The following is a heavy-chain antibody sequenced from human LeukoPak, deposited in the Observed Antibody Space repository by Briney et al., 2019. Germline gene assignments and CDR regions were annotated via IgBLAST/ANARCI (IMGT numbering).Heavy chain of an antibody. Sequence: PGGSLRLSCAASGFTFSSYGMHWVRQAPGKGLEWVAVIWYDGSNKYYADSVKGRFTISRDNSKNTLYLQMNSLRAEDTAVYYCAGCSGGSCYSEEGDYYYGMDVWGQGTTVTVSS. J-gene: IGHJ6*02. CDR1: GFTFSSYG. CDR3: AGCSGGSCYSEEGDYYYGMDV. V-gene: IGHV3-33*08. CDR2: IWYDGSNK. D-gene: IGHD2-15*01.